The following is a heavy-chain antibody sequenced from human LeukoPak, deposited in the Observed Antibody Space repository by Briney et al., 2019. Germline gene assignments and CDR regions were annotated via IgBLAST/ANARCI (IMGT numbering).Heavy chain of an antibody. CDR2: IYSGGST. CDR1: GFTVSSNY. Sequence: GGSLRLSCAASGFTVSSNYMSWVRQAPGKGLEWVLVIYSGGSTYYADSVKGRFTISRDNSKNTLYLQMNSLRAEDTAVYYCARDWRRYYFDYWGQGTLVAVSS. V-gene: IGHV3-53*01. CDR3: ARDWRRYYFDY. J-gene: IGHJ4*02. D-gene: IGHD3-3*01.